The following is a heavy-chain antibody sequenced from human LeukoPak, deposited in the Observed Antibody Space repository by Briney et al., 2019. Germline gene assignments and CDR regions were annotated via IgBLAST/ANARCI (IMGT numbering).Heavy chain of an antibody. Sequence: GGSLRLSCEVSGFTFSTYAMSWVRQAPGKGLEWVSVISGSGGSTYYADSVKGRFTISRDNSKNTLYLQMNSLRAEDTAVYYCAKDGSSSGYPYYMDVWGKGTTVTVPS. J-gene: IGHJ6*03. V-gene: IGHV3-23*01. D-gene: IGHD5-12*01. CDR3: AKDGSSSGYPYYMDV. CDR2: ISGSGGST. CDR1: GFTFSTYA.